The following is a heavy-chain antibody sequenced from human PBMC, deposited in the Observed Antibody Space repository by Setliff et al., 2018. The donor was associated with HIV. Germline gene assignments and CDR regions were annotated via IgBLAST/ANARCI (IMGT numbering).Heavy chain of an antibody. V-gene: IGHV1-69*13. J-gene: IGHJ6*02. CDR1: GGTFSASG. D-gene: IGHD6-19*01. Sequence: SVKVSCKASGGTFSASGFRWVRQAPGQGLEWMGGIIPAFGTADYAQKFQGRVTITADASTSTAYMELISLRSEETAVYYCARGEGSGWDTVEENYYNLDVWGPGTTGTV. CDR2: IIPAFGTA. CDR3: ARGEGSGWDTVEENYYNLDV.